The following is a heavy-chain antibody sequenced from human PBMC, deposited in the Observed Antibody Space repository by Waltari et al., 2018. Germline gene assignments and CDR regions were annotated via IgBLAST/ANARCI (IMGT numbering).Heavy chain of an antibody. CDR1: GFTFSSYA. V-gene: IGHV3-23*01. CDR2: ISGSGGST. Sequence: EVQLLESGGGLVQPGGSLRLPCAASGFTFSSYAMTWVRQAPGKGLVWVSVISGSGGSTCYADSVKGRFTISRDNSKNILYLQMNSLRAEDTAVYYCAKKIGGEAVPAIPFDCWGQGTLVTVSS. CDR3: AKKIGGEAVPAIPFDC. J-gene: IGHJ4*02. D-gene: IGHD2-2*01.